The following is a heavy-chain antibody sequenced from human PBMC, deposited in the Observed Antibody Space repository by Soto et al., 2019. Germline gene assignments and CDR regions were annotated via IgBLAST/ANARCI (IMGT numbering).Heavy chain of an antibody. V-gene: IGHV4-59*04. CDR2: IYYSGNS. D-gene: IGHD4-17*01. Sequence: SETLSLTCTFSGCSISSYYWSWIRQPPGKGLEWIGYIYYSGNSFYNPSLNTRVTISVDTSKNQCSLKLSSVTAADTAVYYCATYGWGMDVWGQGTTVTVSS. J-gene: IGHJ6*02. CDR3: ATYGWGMDV. CDR1: GCSISSYY.